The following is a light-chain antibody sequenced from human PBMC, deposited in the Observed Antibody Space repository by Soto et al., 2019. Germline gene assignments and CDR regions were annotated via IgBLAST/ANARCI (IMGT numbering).Light chain of an antibody. CDR2: LGS. CDR3: MQGLRPMYT. J-gene: IGKJ2*01. V-gene: IGKV2-28*01. CDR1: QTLLHSNGYNY. Sequence: DIAMTQSPLSLPVTPGEPASISCRSSQTLLHSNGYNYLDWYLQKPGQSPQLLIYLGSNRASGVPDRFSGSGSGTDFTLKISSVEADDVGVFYCMQGLRPMYTFGQGTKLEIK.